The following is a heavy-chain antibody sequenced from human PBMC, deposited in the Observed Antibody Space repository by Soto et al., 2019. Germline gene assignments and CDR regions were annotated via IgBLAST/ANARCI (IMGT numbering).Heavy chain of an antibody. D-gene: IGHD6-13*01. V-gene: IGHV3-15*01. J-gene: IGHJ6*02. CDR2: IKSKTDSGTT. CDR3: TTAGIIAAAGTKPPGIPAYYCCGMDV. Sequence: EVQLVESGGGLVKPGGSLRLSCAASGFTFSNAWMSWVRQAPGKGLEWVGRIKSKTDSGTTDYAAPVKGRFTISRDDEKSTLDLQMNSLKTEDTAVYYCTTAGIIAAAGTKPPGIPAYYCCGMDVWGQGTTVTVSS. CDR1: GFTFSNAW.